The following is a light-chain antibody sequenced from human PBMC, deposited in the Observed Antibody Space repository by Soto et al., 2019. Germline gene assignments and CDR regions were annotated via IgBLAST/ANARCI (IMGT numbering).Light chain of an antibody. J-gene: IGKJ1*01. CDR1: QNSYSN. CDR2: RSS. CDR3: LQYHNFWA. V-gene: IGKV3-15*01. Sequence: IVMTQSPATLSVSPGERVTLSCRASQNSYSNMAWYQQRPGQAHRLLIYRSSTRATGVPARFSGSGSGTGFALTISCLQSEHFSVYSCLQYHNFWASGQGTNVEIQ.